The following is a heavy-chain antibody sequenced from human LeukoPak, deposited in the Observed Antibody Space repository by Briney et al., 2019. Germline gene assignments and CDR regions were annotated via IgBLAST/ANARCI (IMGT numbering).Heavy chain of an antibody. CDR1: GFIFSSYA. D-gene: IGHD6-13*01. Sequence: GGSLRLSCAASGFIFSSYAMSWVRQAPGKGLEWVSVIRGSGGSTNYADSVNGRFTISRDNSKNMLHLQMSSLRAEDTAVYYCATLSDAIAAAGTRNYWGQGTLVTVSS. J-gene: IGHJ4*02. V-gene: IGHV3-23*01. CDR2: IRGSGGST. CDR3: ATLSDAIAAAGTRNY.